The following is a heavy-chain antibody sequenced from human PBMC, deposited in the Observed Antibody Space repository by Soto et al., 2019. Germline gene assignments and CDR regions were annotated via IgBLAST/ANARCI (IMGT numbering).Heavy chain of an antibody. V-gene: IGHV4-34*01. Sequence: PSETLSLTCAVYGGSFSGYYWSWIRQPPGKGLEWIGEINHSGGTNYNPSLKSRVTISVDTSKNQFSLKLSSVTAADTAVYYRARTRSFYYYYYGMDVWGQGTTVTVSS. CDR1: GGSFSGYY. CDR3: ARTRSFYYYYYGMDV. J-gene: IGHJ6*02. CDR2: INHSGGT.